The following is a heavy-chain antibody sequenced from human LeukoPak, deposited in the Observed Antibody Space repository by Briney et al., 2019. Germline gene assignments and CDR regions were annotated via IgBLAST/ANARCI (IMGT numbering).Heavy chain of an antibody. CDR2: IYSGGST. CDR1: GFTVSSNY. Sequence: GGSLRLSCAASGFTVSSNYMGWVRQAPGKGLEGVSVIYSGGSTYYTDSVKGRFTISRDNSTNTLYLQMNSLRAEDTAVYDCARHDYDSRGDWPSGMDVWGQGTTVTVSS. J-gene: IGHJ6*02. D-gene: IGHD3-22*01. V-gene: IGHV3-53*01. CDR3: ARHDYDSRGDWPSGMDV.